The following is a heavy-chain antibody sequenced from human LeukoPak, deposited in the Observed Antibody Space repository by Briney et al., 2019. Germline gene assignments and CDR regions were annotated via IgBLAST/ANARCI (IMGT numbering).Heavy chain of an antibody. CDR3: ARGSRYGSGSYCGY. CDR2: MNPNSGNT. D-gene: IGHD3-10*01. J-gene: IGHJ4*02. CDR1: GYTFTSYD. Sequence: GASVKVSCKASGYTFTSYDINWVRQATGQGLEWMGWMNPNSGNTGYAQKFQGRVTMTRDTSISTAYMELSSLRSEDTAVYYCARGSRYGSGSYCGYWGQGTLVTVSS. V-gene: IGHV1-8*01.